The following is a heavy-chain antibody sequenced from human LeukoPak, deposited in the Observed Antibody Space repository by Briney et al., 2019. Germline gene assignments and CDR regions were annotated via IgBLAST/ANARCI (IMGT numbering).Heavy chain of an antibody. J-gene: IGHJ6*02. V-gene: IGHV6-1*01. CDR3: ERDGIVYYWRDYYVMD. CDR1: GDSVSSNSAA. D-gene: IGHD3-3*01. Sequence: SQTLSLTCAISGDSVSSNSAAWNWLRQSPSRGLEWLGRTYYRSKWYNDYAVSVKSRITINPDTSKNQFFLQLNSVTPEDTAVYYCERDGIVYYWRDYYVMDFGAKGPRSPSP. CDR2: TYYRSKWYN.